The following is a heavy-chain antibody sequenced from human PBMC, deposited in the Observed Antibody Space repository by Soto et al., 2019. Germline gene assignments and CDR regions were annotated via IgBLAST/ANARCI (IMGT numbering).Heavy chain of an antibody. CDR2: LNPNSGNT. J-gene: IGHJ5*02. D-gene: IGHD6-6*01. V-gene: IGHV1-8*01. CDR1: GYTFTSYD. CDR3: ARGRSSSSLLYWLDP. Sequence: ASVKVSCKASGYTFTSYDINWLRQATGQGLEWMGWLNPNSGNTGYAQKFQGRVTMTRNTSISTAYMELSSLRSEDTALYYCARGRSSSSLLYWLDPWGQGTLVTVSS.